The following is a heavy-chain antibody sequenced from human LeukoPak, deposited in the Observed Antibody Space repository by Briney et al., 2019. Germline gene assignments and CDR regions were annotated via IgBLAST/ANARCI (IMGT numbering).Heavy chain of an antibody. V-gene: IGHV4-4*07. Sequence: SQTLSLTCTVSGGSISGYYWSWIRQPAGEGLGWIGRIYTSGSATYNPSPKSRVTMSVDTSKNQFSLKLSAVTAADTAVYYCARGPADYNKLKPGGRDGYKYKSERTPFDYWGQGTLVTVSS. D-gene: IGHD5-24*01. CDR3: ARGPADYNKLKPGGRDGYKYKSERTPFDY. CDR1: GGSISGYY. CDR2: IYTSGSA. J-gene: IGHJ4*02.